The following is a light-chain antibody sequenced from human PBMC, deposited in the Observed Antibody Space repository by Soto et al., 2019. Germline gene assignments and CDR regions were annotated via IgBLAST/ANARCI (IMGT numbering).Light chain of an antibody. J-gene: IGKJ4*01. V-gene: IGKV3-20*01. CDR3: QQLNKYPST. Sequence: EVVLTQSPGTLSLSPGERATLSCKASQSVDSIFLAWYQQTNGRPPRLLIYGASSRATGIPDRFSGSGSGTDFTLPISRLEPEDFETYYCQQLNKYPSTFGGGTKVDIK. CDR1: QSVDSIF. CDR2: GAS.